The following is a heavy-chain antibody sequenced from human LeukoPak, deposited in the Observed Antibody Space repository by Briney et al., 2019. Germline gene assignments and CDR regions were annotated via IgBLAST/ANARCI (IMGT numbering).Heavy chain of an antibody. Sequence: GASVKVSCKASGGTFSSHGFSWVRQAPGQGLEWMGEIIPVFGTSSNAQKFQGRVTITADESTNTAYMELKSLRSGDTAIYYCASGSHFDTSGYPYWFFDLWGRGTLVTVSS. V-gene: IGHV1-69*13. CDR2: IIPVFGTS. D-gene: IGHD3-22*01. CDR3: ASGSHFDTSGYPYWFFDL. J-gene: IGHJ2*01. CDR1: GGTFSSHG.